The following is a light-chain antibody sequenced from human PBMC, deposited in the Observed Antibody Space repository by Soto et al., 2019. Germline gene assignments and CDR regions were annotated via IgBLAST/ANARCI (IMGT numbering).Light chain of an antibody. Sequence: DIQMTQSPSSVSASVGDRVTITCRASQPINNWVAWYQQRAGKAPNLLIYAATNLLRGVPSRFSGSGSGTDFTLTISSLQPEDFANYYCQQANAFPPAFGGGTKVDLK. CDR2: AAT. CDR3: QQANAFPPA. CDR1: QPINNW. J-gene: IGKJ4*01. V-gene: IGKV1-12*01.